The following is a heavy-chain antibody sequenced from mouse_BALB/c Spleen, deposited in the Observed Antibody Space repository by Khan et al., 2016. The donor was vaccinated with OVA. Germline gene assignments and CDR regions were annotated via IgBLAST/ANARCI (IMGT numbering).Heavy chain of an antibody. CDR3: ARDAGRY. CDR2: INPKNGGT. V-gene: IGHV1-18*01. J-gene: IGHJ4*01. CDR1: GYTFPEYT. Sequence: VQLKQSGPELVKPGASVKISCKTSGYTFPEYTVHWVKQSLGKSLDWIGVINPKNGGTAYNQKFKGKATLTVDTSSSTAYMEFRSLTSDDSAVYYCARDAGRYWGQGTSVTVAS. D-gene: IGHD3-3*01.